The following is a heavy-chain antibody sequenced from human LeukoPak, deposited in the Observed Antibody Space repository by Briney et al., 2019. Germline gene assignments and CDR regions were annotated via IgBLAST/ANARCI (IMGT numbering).Heavy chain of an antibody. CDR3: ARHRGYSYGFTYYFDY. Sequence: PSETLSLTCTVSGGSISSSNYYWGWIRQPPGEGLEWIGSIYYSGSTYYNPSLKSRVTISVDTSKNQFSLKLSSVTAADTAVYYCARHRGYSYGFTYYFDYWGQGTLVTVSS. CDR2: IYYSGST. D-gene: IGHD5-18*01. J-gene: IGHJ4*02. V-gene: IGHV4-39*01. CDR1: GGSISSSNYY.